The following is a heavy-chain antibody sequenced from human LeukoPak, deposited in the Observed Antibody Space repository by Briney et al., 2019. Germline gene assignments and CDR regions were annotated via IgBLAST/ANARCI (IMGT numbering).Heavy chain of an antibody. J-gene: IGHJ5*02. CDR2: IIPILGIA. Sequence: SVKVSCKASGGTFSSYAISRVRQAPGQGLEWMGRIIPILGIANYARKFQGRVTITADKSTSTAYMELSSLRSEDTAVYYCARDVIPINSSGYYSRSDPWGQGTLVTVSS. D-gene: IGHD3-22*01. CDR3: ARDVIPINSSGYYSRSDP. CDR1: GGTFSSYA. V-gene: IGHV1-69*04.